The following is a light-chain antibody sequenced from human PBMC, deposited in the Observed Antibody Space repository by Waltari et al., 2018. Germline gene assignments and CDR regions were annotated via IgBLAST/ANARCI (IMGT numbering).Light chain of an antibody. Sequence: QSVLTQPPSVSAAPGRRVTISCTGDISNIGAGYDVHWYQQLPETSPKLLIHGNNNRPSGVPDRFSASRSGTSASLAITGLQAEDEADYYCQSFDGRRTLFGGGTKLTVL. CDR3: QSFDGRRTL. V-gene: IGLV1-40*01. J-gene: IGLJ2*01. CDR1: ISNIGAGYD. CDR2: GNN.